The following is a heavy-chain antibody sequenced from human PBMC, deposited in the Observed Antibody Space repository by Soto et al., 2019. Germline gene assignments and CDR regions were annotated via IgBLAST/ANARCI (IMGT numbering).Heavy chain of an antibody. D-gene: IGHD4-17*01. Sequence: EVQLLESGGGLVQPGGSLRLSCAASEFTFSSYAMSWVRQAPGKGLEWVSAISGSGGSTYYADSVKGRFTISRDNSKNTLYLQMNSLRAEDTAVYYCAKDLSGDYGTNWFDPWGQGTLVTVSS. CDR3: AKDLSGDYGTNWFDP. CDR2: ISGSGGST. CDR1: EFTFSSYA. J-gene: IGHJ5*02. V-gene: IGHV3-23*01.